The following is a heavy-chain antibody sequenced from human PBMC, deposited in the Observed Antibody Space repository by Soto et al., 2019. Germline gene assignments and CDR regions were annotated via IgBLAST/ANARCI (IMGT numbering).Heavy chain of an antibody. V-gene: IGHV3-48*01. Sequence: GGSLRLSCAASGFTFSSYSMNWVRQAPGKGLEWVSYISSSSSTIYYADSVKGRFTISRDNAKNSLYLQMNSLRAEDTAVYYCARDRDVVVPAAMPNYYYYMDVWGKGTTVTVSS. D-gene: IGHD2-2*01. CDR1: GFTFSSYS. CDR2: ISSSSSTI. J-gene: IGHJ6*03. CDR3: ARDRDVVVPAAMPNYYYYMDV.